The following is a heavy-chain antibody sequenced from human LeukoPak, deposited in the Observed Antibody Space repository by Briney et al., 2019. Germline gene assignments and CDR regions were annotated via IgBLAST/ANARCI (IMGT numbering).Heavy chain of an antibody. Sequence: GGSLRLSCAASGFTFSSYSMNWVRPAPGKGLEWVSSISSSSSYVYYADSVKGRFTISRDNAKNSLYLQMNSLRAEDTAVYYCARDLRDAVTTTYFDYWGQGTLVTVSS. CDR3: ARDLRDAVTTTYFDY. CDR2: ISSSSSYV. D-gene: IGHD4-17*01. J-gene: IGHJ4*02. CDR1: GFTFSSYS. V-gene: IGHV3-21*01.